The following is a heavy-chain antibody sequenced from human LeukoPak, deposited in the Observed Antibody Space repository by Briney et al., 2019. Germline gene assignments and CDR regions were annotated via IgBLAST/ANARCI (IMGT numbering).Heavy chain of an antibody. V-gene: IGHV3-21*01. CDR2: ISSSSSYI. D-gene: IGHD3-22*01. CDR3: ASLTPPYYDSSGYY. CDR1: GFTFSSYS. J-gene: IGHJ3*01. Sequence: GGSLRLSCAASGFTFSSYSMNWVRQAPGKGLEWVSSISSSSSYIYYADSVKGRFTISRDNAKNSLYLQMNSLRAEDTAVYYCASLTPPYYDSSGYYWGQGTMVTVSS.